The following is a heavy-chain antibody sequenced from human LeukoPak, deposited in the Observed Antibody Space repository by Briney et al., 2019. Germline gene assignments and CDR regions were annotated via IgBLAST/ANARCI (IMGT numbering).Heavy chain of an antibody. CDR3: ARASFGDPGYMDV. D-gene: IGHD2/OR15-2a*01. V-gene: IGHV1-69*06. CDR2: IIPIFGTT. CDR1: GGTFSSYA. Sequence: SVKVSCKASGGTFSSYAISWVRQAPGQGLEWMGGIIPIFGTTNYAQKFQDRVTITADKSTSTAYMELSSLRSEDTAVYYCARASFGDPGYMDVWGKGTTVTISS. J-gene: IGHJ6*03.